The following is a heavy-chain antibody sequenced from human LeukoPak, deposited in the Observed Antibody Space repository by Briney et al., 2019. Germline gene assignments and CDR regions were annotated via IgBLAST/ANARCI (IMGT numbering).Heavy chain of an antibody. Sequence: GASVKVSCKASGYTFTSYGISWVRQAPGQGLEWMGWISAYNGNTNYAQKLQGRVTMTTDTSTSTAYMELRSLRSDDTAVYYCARVSDSSGYYPPYWYFDLWGRGTLVIVSS. CDR2: ISAYNGNT. CDR1: GYTFTSYG. V-gene: IGHV1-18*01. D-gene: IGHD3-22*01. J-gene: IGHJ2*01. CDR3: ARVSDSSGYYPPYWYFDL.